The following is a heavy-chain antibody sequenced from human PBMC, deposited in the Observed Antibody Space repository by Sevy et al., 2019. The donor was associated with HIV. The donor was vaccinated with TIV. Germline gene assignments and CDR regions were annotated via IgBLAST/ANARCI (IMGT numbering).Heavy chain of an antibody. V-gene: IGHV3-23*01. CDR2: ISASAGNT. J-gene: IGHJ4*02. Sequence: GGSLRLSCAASGFTFSSYAMNWVRQAPGKGLEWVSTISASAGNTYYADSVKGRLTISRDNSRDTLYLQVNSLRADDTAVYYCAKGHTGTYAYWGQGTLVTVSS. D-gene: IGHD1-26*01. CDR3: AKGHTGTYAY. CDR1: GFTFSSYA.